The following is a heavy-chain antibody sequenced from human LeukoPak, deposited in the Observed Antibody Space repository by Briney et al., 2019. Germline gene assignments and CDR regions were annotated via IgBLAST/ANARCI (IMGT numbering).Heavy chain of an antibody. CDR2: INHSGST. D-gene: IGHD3-3*01. CDR3: ARGVRRITIFGVPKGFDY. Sequence: SATLSLTCAVYGGSFSGYYWSWIRQPPGKGLEWIGEINHSGSTNYNPSLKSRVTVSVDTSKNQFSLKLSSVTAADTAVYYCARGVRRITIFGVPKGFDYWGQGTLVTVSS. V-gene: IGHV4-34*01. J-gene: IGHJ4*02. CDR1: GGSFSGYY.